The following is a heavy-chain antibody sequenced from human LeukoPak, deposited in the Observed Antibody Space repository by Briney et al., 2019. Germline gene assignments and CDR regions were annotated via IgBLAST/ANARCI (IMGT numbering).Heavy chain of an antibody. V-gene: IGHV3-49*04. CDR1: GFTFRSYG. Sequence: GGSLRLSCVASGFTFRSYGMNWVRQAPGKGLEWVGFIRSKAYGGTTEYAASVKGRFTISRDDSKSIAYLQMNSLKTEDTAVYYCTRFVNDYGGTLAYYYYYYMDVWGKGTTVTVSS. D-gene: IGHD4-23*01. CDR3: TRFVNDYGGTLAYYYYYYMDV. CDR2: IRSKAYGGTT. J-gene: IGHJ6*03.